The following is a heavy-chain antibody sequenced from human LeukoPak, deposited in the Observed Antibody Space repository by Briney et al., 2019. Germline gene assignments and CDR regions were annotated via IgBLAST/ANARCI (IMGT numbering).Heavy chain of an antibody. J-gene: IGHJ3*02. CDR2: INSDGSST. CDR1: GFTFSTYW. CDR3: ARSWYRSFDI. D-gene: IGHD1-1*01. V-gene: IGHV3-74*01. Sequence: GGSLRLSCAASGFTFSTYWMHWVRQAPGKGLVWVSRINSDGSSTSYADPVKGRFTVSRDNAKNTLYLQMNSLRAEDTAVYYCARSWYRSFDIWGQGTMVTVSS.